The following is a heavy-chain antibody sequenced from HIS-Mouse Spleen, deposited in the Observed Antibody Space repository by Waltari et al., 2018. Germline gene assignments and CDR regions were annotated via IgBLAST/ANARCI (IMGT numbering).Heavy chain of an antibody. CDR1: GGSISSYY. J-gene: IGHJ4*02. CDR2: IYTSGRT. V-gene: IGHV4-4*07. CDR3: ARSLGDSSGYWCYFDY. D-gene: IGHD3-22*01. Sequence: QVQLQESGPGLVKPSETLSLTCTVSGGSISSYYWSWIRPPAGKGREWIGGIYTSGRTNDNPARKSRVTMSVDTSKNQFSLKLSSVTAADTAVYYCARSLGDSSGYWCYFDYWGQGTLVTVSS.